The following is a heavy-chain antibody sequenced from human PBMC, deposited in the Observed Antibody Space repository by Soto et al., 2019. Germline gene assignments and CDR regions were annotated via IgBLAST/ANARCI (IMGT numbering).Heavy chain of an antibody. J-gene: IGHJ2*01. V-gene: IGHV1-69*13. D-gene: IGHD3-22*01. Sequence: GASVKVSCKASGGNFRSYAISWVRQAPGQGLEWMGGIIPLFGTPNYAQKFQGRVNITADESTSTAYMELMRLRSEDTAVYYCARDIPPLVVGTGWYFDLWGRGTLVTVSS. CDR3: ARDIPPLVVGTGWYFDL. CDR1: GGNFRSYA. CDR2: IIPLFGTP.